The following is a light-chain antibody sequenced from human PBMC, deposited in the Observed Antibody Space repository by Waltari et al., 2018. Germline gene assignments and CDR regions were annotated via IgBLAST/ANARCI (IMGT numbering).Light chain of an antibody. V-gene: IGLV2-23*02. CDR2: DVS. Sequence: QSALTQPASVSGSPGQSVTISCTGASSEIGRYYIVSWYQQHPGNAPKLIICDVSKRPSGVSDRFSGSKSGDTASLTISGLQFEDEADYYCCSYAGNYIWVFGGGTRLTVL. CDR1: SSEIGRYYI. J-gene: IGLJ3*02. CDR3: CSYAGNYIWV.